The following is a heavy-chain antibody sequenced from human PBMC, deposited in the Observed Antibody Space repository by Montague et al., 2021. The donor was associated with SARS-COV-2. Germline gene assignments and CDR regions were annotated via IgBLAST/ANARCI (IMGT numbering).Heavy chain of an antibody. Sequence: SLRLSCAASGFTFSSHNINWVRQAPGKGLEWVSYISRSSDTIYYADSAKGRFTISRDNAKNLLYLQMNSLRDEDTAVYYCARALSSQGSFQWGYYFDSWGQGTLVTVSS. CDR3: ARALSSQGSFQWGYYFDS. CDR2: ISRSSDTI. D-gene: IGHD1-26*01. CDR1: GFTFSSHN. J-gene: IGHJ4*02. V-gene: IGHV3-48*02.